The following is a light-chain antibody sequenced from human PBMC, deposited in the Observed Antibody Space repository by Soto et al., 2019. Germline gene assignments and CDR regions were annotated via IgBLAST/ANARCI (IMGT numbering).Light chain of an antibody. CDR2: GTS. CDR3: QQYGSSHFT. J-gene: IGKJ3*01. CDR1: QSVSSKY. Sequence: EIVLTQSTGTLSLSPGERATLSCRASQSVSSKYLAWYQQKPGQAPRVLIYGTSIRASSVPDRFSGGGSGTDFTLTITRLEPEDFAVYYCQQYGSSHFTFGPGTKVDFK. V-gene: IGKV3-20*01.